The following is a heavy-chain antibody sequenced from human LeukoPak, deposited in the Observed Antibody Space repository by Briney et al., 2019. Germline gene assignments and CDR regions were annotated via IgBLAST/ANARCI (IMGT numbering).Heavy chain of an antibody. V-gene: IGHV1-69*01. Sequence: SVKVSCKASGGTFSSYAISWVRQAPGQGLEWMGGIIPIFGTANYAQKFQGRVTITADESTSTAYMELSSLRSEDTAVYYCARGPPGIIGGYFDYWGQGTLVTVSS. J-gene: IGHJ4*02. CDR2: IIPIFGTA. D-gene: IGHD3-3*02. CDR3: ARGPPGIIGGYFDY. CDR1: GGTFSSYA.